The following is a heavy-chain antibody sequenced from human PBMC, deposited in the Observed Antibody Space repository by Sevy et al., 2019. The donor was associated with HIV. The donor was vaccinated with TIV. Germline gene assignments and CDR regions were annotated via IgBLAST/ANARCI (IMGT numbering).Heavy chain of an antibody. CDR3: ARRATGRGYYYYYMDV. CDR1: GYSFTSYW. J-gene: IGHJ6*03. D-gene: IGHD1-26*01. V-gene: IGHV5-51*01. Sequence: GESLKISCKGSGYSFTSYWIGWVRQMPGKGLEWMGIIYPGDSDTRYSPSFQGQVTISADKSISTAYLHWSSLKASDTAMYYCARRATGRGYYYYYMDVWGKGTTVTVSS. CDR2: IYPGDSDT.